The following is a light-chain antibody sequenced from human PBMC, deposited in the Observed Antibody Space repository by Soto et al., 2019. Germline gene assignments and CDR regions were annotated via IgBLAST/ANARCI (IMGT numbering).Light chain of an antibody. J-gene: IGKJ5*01. CDR1: QSVSSSY. Sequence: EIVLTQSPGTLSLSPGERATLSCRASQSVSSSYLAWYQQKPGQAPRLLIYGASGRATGIPDRFSGSGSGPDFTLTISRVEAEDFAVYYCQQYGGSPPVTFGQGTRLEIK. V-gene: IGKV3-20*01. CDR2: GAS. CDR3: QQYGGSPPVT.